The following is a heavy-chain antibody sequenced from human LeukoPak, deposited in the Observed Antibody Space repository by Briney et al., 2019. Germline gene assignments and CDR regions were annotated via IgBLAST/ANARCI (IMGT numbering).Heavy chain of an antibody. CDR3: ARDGTYCSSTSCYSDY. V-gene: IGHV3-30*02. Sequence: GGSLRLSCAASGFTFSDYGTHWVRQAPGKGLEWVAFIRFDGSNRYYADSVKGRFTISRDSSKNTLSLQMNSLRAEDTAVYYCARDGTYCSSTSCYSDYWGQGTPVTVSS. J-gene: IGHJ4*02. CDR2: IRFDGSNR. CDR1: GFTFSDYG. D-gene: IGHD2-2*01.